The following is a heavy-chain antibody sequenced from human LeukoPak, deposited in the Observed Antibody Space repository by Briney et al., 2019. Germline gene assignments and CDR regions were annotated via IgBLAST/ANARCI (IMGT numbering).Heavy chain of an antibody. D-gene: IGHD3-10*01. Sequence: GASVKVSCKASGGTFSSYAISWVRQAPGQGLEWMGGIIPIFGTANYALKLQGRVTMTTDTSTSTAYMELRSLRSDDTAVYYCARDRGLGWFGELLYLSGFDYWGQGTLVTVSS. CDR1: GGTFSSYA. J-gene: IGHJ4*02. CDR2: IIPIFGTA. CDR3: ARDRGLGWFGELLYLSGFDY. V-gene: IGHV1-69*05.